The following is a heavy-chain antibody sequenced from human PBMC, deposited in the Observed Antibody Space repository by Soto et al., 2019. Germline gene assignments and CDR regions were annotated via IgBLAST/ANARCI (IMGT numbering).Heavy chain of an antibody. CDR1: GFTFSSYG. V-gene: IGHV3-33*01. Sequence: PGGSLRLSCAASGFTFSSYGMHWVRQAPGKGLEWVAVIWYDGSNKYYADSVKGRFTISRDNSKNTLYLQMNSLRAEDTAVYYCARGKGEEAAGTYYYYYGMDVWGQGTTVTVSS. J-gene: IGHJ6*02. CDR3: ARGKGEEAAGTYYYYYGMDV. CDR2: IWYDGSNK. D-gene: IGHD6-13*01.